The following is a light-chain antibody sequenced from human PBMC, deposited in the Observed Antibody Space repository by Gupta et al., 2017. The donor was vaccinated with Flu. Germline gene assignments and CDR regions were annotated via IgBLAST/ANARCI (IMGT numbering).Light chain of an antibody. V-gene: IGLV3-1*01. Sequence: SYELTQPPSVSVSPGQTASITCSGNKLGEKYASWYQQSPGQSPVVVIYQDSKRPSGIPERFSGSNSGNTATLTIGGTQAMDEADYYCQAWDSSTARGVFGGGTKLTVL. CDR1: KLGEKY. J-gene: IGLJ3*02. CDR3: QAWDSSTARGV. CDR2: QDS.